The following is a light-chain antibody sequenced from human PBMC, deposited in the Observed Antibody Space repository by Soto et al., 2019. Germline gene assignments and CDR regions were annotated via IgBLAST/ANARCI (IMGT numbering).Light chain of an antibody. V-gene: IGLV2-14*01. J-gene: IGLJ2*01. Sequence: QSALTQPASVSGSPGQSITISCTGTSSDVGGYNYVSWYQQHPGKAPKLMIYDVSTRPSGVSNRFSGSKSGNTASLTISGLQADDEADYYCSSYTSSSTVVFGGGTKVTVL. CDR1: SSDVGGYNY. CDR2: DVS. CDR3: SSYTSSSTVV.